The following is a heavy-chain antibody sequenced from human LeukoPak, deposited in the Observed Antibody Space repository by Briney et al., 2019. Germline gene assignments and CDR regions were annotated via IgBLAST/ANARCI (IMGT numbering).Heavy chain of an antibody. J-gene: IGHJ4*02. D-gene: IGHD3/OR15-3a*01. CDR3: ARDSGFSGTQRGEY. CDR1: GYTFNTYG. V-gene: IGHV1-18*01. CDR2: ISGYNGKT. Sequence: RASVKVSCKASGYTFNTYGITWVRQAPGQGLEWMGWISGYNGKTKYAQKLQDRVTMTTDTSTTTAYMELRSLTSDDTAVYYCARDSGFSGTQRGEYWGQGTLVTVSS.